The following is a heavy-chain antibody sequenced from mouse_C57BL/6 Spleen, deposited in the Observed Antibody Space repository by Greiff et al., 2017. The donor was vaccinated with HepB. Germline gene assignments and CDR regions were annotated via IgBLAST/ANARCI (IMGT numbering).Heavy chain of an antibody. Sequence: EVKLMESEGGLVQPGSSMKLSCTASGFTFSDYYMAWVRQVPEKGLEWVANINYDGSSTYYLDSLKSRFIISRDNAKNILYLQMSSLKSEDTATYYCARDTPPLYYGSSYGAMDYWGQGTSVTVSS. V-gene: IGHV5-16*01. CDR3: ARDTPPLYYGSSYGAMDY. CDR1: GFTFSDYY. D-gene: IGHD1-1*01. J-gene: IGHJ4*01. CDR2: INYDGSST.